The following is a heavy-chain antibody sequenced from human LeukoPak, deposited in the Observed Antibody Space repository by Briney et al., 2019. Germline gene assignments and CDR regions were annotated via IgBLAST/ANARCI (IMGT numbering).Heavy chain of an antibody. J-gene: IGHJ6*03. V-gene: IGHV1-69*05. CDR1: GGTFSSYA. CDR3: AREGERWLQLLGYYFYYMDV. CDR2: IIPIFGTA. D-gene: IGHD5-24*01. Sequence: ASVKVSCKASGGTFSSYAISWVRQAPGQGLEWMGGIIPIFGTANYAQKFQGRVTITTDESTSTAYMELSSLRSEDTAVYYCAREGERWLQLLGYYFYYMDVWGIGTTVTVSS.